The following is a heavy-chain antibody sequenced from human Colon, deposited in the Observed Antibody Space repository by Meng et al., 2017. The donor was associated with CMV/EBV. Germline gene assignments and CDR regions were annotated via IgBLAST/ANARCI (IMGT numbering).Heavy chain of an antibody. CDR1: GFTFSDYY. J-gene: IGHJ4*02. V-gene: IGHV3-11*04. CDR3: ARGAHTITFFGALLSF. Sequence: GFTFSDYYMSWIRQGPGKGLECISYISPSGSTVNYADSVKGRFTMSRDNAENSVYLQMDSLRADDTAIYYCARGAHTITFFGALLSFWGQGTLVTVSS. CDR2: ISPSGSTV. D-gene: IGHD3-3*01.